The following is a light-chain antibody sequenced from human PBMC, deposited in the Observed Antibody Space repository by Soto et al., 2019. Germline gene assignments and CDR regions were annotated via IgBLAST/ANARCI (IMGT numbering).Light chain of an antibody. CDR3: VLYMTSGLRV. Sequence: QTVVTQEPSISVSPGGTVTLTCGLNSGSVSTSDYPSWYQQTPGQAPRTLIYGTDTRSSGVPDRLSGSIVGNKAALTITGAQAEDESDYYCVLYMTSGLRVFGGGTQLTVL. V-gene: IGLV8-61*01. CDR2: GTD. CDR1: SGSVSTSDY. J-gene: IGLJ3*02.